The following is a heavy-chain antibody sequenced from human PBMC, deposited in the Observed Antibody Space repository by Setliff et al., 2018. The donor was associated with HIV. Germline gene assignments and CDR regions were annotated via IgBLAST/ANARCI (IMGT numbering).Heavy chain of an antibody. V-gene: IGHV3-23*01. CDR3: AKTQTVITVYGPFDS. CDR1: GFTFSGYW. D-gene: IGHD4-4*01. CDR2: ISGSGDIT. Sequence: PGGFLRLSCAASGFTFSGYWMHWVRQAPGKGLEWVSVISGSGDITYYRESVKGRFTVSRDNSNNTVYLQMNSLRAEDTAMYYCAKTQTVITVYGPFDSWGQGTPVTVSS. J-gene: IGHJ4*02.